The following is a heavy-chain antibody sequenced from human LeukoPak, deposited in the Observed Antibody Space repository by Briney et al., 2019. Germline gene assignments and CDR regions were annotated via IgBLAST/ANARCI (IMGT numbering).Heavy chain of an antibody. CDR3: ARSVAGGKYFFDD. J-gene: IGHJ4*02. CDR1: GVSITNNNYY. Sequence: SETLSLTCTVSGVSITNNNYYWGWIRQPPGKGLEWIGSIYYTGTTYYNPSLKSRVTISVDTSMNQFSLRLTSVTAADTAVYYCARSVAGGKYFFDDWGQGALVTVSS. D-gene: IGHD2-8*02. CDR2: IYYTGTT. V-gene: IGHV4-39*01.